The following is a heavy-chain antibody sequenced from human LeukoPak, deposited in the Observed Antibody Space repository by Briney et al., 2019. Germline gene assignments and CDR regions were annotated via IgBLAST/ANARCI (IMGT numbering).Heavy chain of an antibody. CDR3: AKVRGGDIVVVPAAMSLRYFDY. D-gene: IGHD2-2*01. Sequence: GGSLRLSCAASGFTFSIYAMTWVRQAPGKGLEWVSTISGSGGSAYYADSVKGRFTISRDNSKKTLYLEMKSLRAEDTAVYYCAKVRGGDIVVVPAAMSLRYFDYWGQGTLVTVSS. J-gene: IGHJ4*02. CDR1: GFTFSIYA. CDR2: ISGSGGSA. V-gene: IGHV3-23*01.